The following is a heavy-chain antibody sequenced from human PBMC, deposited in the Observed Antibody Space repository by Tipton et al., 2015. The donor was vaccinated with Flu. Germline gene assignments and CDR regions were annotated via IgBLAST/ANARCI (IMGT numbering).Heavy chain of an antibody. D-gene: IGHD5-18*01. CDR1: GFTFSSYS. CDR3: ARVLPRGYSYGDFDY. V-gene: IGHV3-21*01. Sequence: SLRLSCAASGFTFSSYSMNWVRQAPGKGLEWVSSISSSSSYIYYADSVKGRFTISRDNAKNSLYLQMNSLRAEDTAVYYCARVLPRGYSYGDFDYWGQGTLVTVSS. J-gene: IGHJ4*02. CDR2: ISSSSSYI.